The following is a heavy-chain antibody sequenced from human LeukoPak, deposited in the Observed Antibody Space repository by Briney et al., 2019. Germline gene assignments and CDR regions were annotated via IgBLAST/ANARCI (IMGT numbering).Heavy chain of an antibody. CDR1: GLTFSSYG. D-gene: IGHD3-22*01. J-gene: IGHJ4*02. CDR2: IRYDGSNK. V-gene: IGHV3-30*02. CDR3: ARDMYYYDSSGYDY. Sequence: GGSLRLSCAASGLTFSSYGMHWVRQAPGKGLEWVAFIRYDGSNKYYADSVKGRFTISRDNAKNSLYLQMNSLRAEDTAVYYCARDMYYYDSSGYDYWGQGTLVTVSS.